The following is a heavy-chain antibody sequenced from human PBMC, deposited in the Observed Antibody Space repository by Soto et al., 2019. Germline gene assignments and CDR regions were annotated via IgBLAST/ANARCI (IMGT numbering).Heavy chain of an antibody. CDR1: GGSISSYY. Sequence: SETLSLTCTVSGGSISSYYWSWIRQPPGKGLEWIGYIYYSGSTNYNPSLKSRATISVDTSKNQFSLKLSSVTAADTAVYYCARGFGVGYCSGGSCYSSFDYWGQGTLVTVSS. V-gene: IGHV4-59*01. D-gene: IGHD2-15*01. CDR2: IYYSGST. CDR3: ARGFGVGYCSGGSCYSSFDY. J-gene: IGHJ4*02.